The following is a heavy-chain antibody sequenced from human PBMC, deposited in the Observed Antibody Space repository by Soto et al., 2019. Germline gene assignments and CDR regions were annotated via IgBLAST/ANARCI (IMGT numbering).Heavy chain of an antibody. J-gene: IGHJ4*02. CDR2: ISYDGSNK. CDR3: ARDFDYGDLRFDY. Sequence: SLRLSCAASGFTFSSYGMHWVRQAPGKGLEWVAVISYDGSNKYYADSVKGRFTISRDNSKNTLYLQMNSLRAEDTAVYYCARDFDYGDLRFDYWGQGTLVTVSS. CDR1: GFTFSSYG. D-gene: IGHD4-17*01. V-gene: IGHV3-30*05.